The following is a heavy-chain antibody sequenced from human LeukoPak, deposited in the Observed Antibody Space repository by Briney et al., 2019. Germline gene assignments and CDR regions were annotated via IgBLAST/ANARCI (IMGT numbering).Heavy chain of an antibody. V-gene: IGHV3-21*01. Sequence: GGSLRLSCAASGFTFSSYAMSWVRQAPGKGLEWVSSISSSSSYIYYADSVKGRFTSARDNAKNSLYLQMTSLRAEDTAVYYCARAGPQHYLLEDPRAVFDIGGQGTMVTVSS. J-gene: IGHJ3*02. CDR1: GFTFSSYA. CDR2: ISSSSSYI. D-gene: IGHD3-3*01. CDR3: ARAGPQHYLLEDPRAVFDI.